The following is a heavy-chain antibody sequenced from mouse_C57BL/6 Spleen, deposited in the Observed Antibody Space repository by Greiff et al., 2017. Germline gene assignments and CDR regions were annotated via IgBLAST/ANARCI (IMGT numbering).Heavy chain of an antibody. CDR3: ARPELGRNRFAY. D-gene: IGHD4-1*01. CDR1: GFTFSDYG. J-gene: IGHJ3*01. V-gene: IGHV5-17*01. CDR2: ISSGSSTI. Sequence: EVKLMEPGGGLVKPGGSLKLSCAASGFTFSDYGMHWVRQAPEKGLEWVAYISSGSSTIYYADTVKGRFTISRDNAKNTLFLQMTSLRSEDTAMYYCARPELGRNRFAYWGQGTLVTVSA.